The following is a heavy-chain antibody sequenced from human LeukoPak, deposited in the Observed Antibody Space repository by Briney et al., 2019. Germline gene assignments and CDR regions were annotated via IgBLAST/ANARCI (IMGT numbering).Heavy chain of an antibody. CDR2: ISSTGGTT. J-gene: IGHJ6*03. V-gene: IGHV3-23*01. CDR3: VRFGELHYYYMDV. CDR1: GITFSSYG. Sequence: GGTLRLSRAASGITFSSYGMSWVRQAPGKGLEWVSSISSTGGTTYYADSVKGRFTISRDNSKNTLYLQMNSLRAEDTAVYYCVRFGELHYYYMDVWGKGTTVTISS. D-gene: IGHD3-10*01.